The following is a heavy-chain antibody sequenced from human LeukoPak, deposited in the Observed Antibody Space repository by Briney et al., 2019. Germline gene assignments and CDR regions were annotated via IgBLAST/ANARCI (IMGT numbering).Heavy chain of an antibody. J-gene: IGHJ4*02. Sequence: SETLSLTCTVSGGSISSYYWSWIRQPAGKGLEWIGRIYTSGSTNYHPSLKSRVTMSVDTSKNQFSLRLSSVTAADTAVYYCARDPVVGAAMGGDYWGQGTLVTVSS. D-gene: IGHD2-15*01. CDR2: IYTSGST. V-gene: IGHV4-4*07. CDR3: ARDPVVGAAMGGDY. CDR1: GGSISSYY.